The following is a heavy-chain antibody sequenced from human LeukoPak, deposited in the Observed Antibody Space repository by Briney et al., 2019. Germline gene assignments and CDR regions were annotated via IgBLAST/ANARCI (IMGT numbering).Heavy chain of an antibody. CDR1: GFTFSNYW. J-gene: IGHJ6*02. Sequence: TGGSLRLSCAASGFTFSNYWMTWVRQAPGKGLEWVGRTRNKANSYTTEYAASVKGRFTISRDDSKNSLYLQMNSLKTEDTAVYYCARDLRNYGMDVWGQGTTVTVSS. CDR2: TRNKANSYTT. CDR3: ARDLRNYGMDV. V-gene: IGHV3-72*01.